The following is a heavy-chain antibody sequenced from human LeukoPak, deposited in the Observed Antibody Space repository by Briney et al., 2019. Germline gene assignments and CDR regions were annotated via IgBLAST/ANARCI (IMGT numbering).Heavy chain of an antibody. CDR1: GFTFSSYA. CDR2: ISGSGGST. D-gene: IGHD3-22*01. J-gene: IGHJ5*02. V-gene: IGHV3-23*01. CDR3: ARDLGQYYDTSDNWFDP. Sequence: PGGSLRLSCAASGFTFSSYAMSWVRQAPGKGLEWVSAISGSGGSTYYADSVKGRFTISRDNAKNSLYLQMNSLRAEDTAGYYCARDLGQYYDTSDNWFDPWGQGTLVTVSS.